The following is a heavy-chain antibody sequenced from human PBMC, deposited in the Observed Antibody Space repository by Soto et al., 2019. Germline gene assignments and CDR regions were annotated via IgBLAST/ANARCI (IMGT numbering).Heavy chain of an antibody. D-gene: IGHD2-15*01. V-gene: IGHV3-30-3*01. J-gene: IGHJ6*02. CDR1: GFTFSSYA. CDR3: ERDHVVVAATFRASYYGMDV. Sequence: QVQLVESGGGVVQPGRSLRLSCAASGFTFSSYAMHWVRQAPGKGLEWVAVISYDGSNKYYADSVKGRFTISRDNSKNTLYLQMNSQRAENTAVYYCERDHVVVAATFRASYYGMDVWGQGTTVTVSS. CDR2: ISYDGSNK.